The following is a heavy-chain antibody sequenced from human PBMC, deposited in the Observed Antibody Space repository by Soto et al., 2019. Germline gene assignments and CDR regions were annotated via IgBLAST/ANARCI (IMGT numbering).Heavy chain of an antibody. CDR2: ISAYNGNT. Sequence: ASVKVSCKASGYTFTSYGISWVRQAPGQGLEWMGWISAYNGNTNYAQKLQGRVTMTTDTSTSTAYMELRSLRSDDTAVYYCARDQVPPRRISFFGPVFQYYRMDVWGKGTTVTVSS. J-gene: IGHJ6*04. V-gene: IGHV1-18*01. D-gene: IGHD3-3*01. CDR3: ARDQVPPRRISFFGPVFQYYRMDV. CDR1: GYTFTSYG.